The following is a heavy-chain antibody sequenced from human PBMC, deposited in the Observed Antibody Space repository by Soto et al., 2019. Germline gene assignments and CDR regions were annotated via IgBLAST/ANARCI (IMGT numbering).Heavy chain of an antibody. V-gene: IGHV4-31*03. Sequence: QVQLQESGPGLVKPSQTLSLTCTASGGSISSGDYYWSWMRQHPGKGLEWIGYIFYSGSTYYNPSLKSRVTISVDTSSNQFSLKLTSVTAADTAVYYCARSRGTATYPHDFQTWGQGTLVTVSS. CDR2: IFYSGST. CDR3: ARSRGTATYPHDFQT. D-gene: IGHD2-21*02. J-gene: IGHJ1*01. CDR1: GGSISSGDYY.